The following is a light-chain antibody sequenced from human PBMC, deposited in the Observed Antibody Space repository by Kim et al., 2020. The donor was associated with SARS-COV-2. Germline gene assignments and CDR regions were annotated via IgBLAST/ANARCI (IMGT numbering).Light chain of an antibody. CDR2: GAS. Sequence: IVLTQSPGTLSLSPGEGATLACEASQSLSPSPLAWYQQRPGQSPRLLSYGASTRAPGIPDRFSGSGSGTDFTLTISRLEPEDFAVYFGQKYGTSPYTFGRGTKSEI. CDR3: QKYGTSPYT. V-gene: IGKV3-20*01. CDR1: QSLSPSP. J-gene: IGKJ2*01.